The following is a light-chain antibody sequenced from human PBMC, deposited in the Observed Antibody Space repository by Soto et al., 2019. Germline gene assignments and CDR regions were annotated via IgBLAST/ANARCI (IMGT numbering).Light chain of an antibody. V-gene: IGKV1-5*01. J-gene: IGKJ1*01. CDR2: DAS. CDR3: QQYETFSGT. Sequence: DIQMTQSPSTLYASVGDTVTVTCRASQSVSGWLAWYQQKPGEAPKLLIYDASALPRGVPSRFRGIVSGTKFTLTIASLKPDDFATYYCQQYETFSGTFGPGTKVYIK. CDR1: QSVSGW.